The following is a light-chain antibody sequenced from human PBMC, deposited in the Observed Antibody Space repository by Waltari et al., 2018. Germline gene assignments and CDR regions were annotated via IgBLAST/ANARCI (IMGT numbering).Light chain of an antibody. V-gene: IGKV3-15*01. CDR2: GAS. J-gene: IGKJ2*01. Sequence: EIVMTPSPATLSVSPGERATLSCRASQSLNTNLAWYQQKAGQAPRLLIYGASTRATGIPARFSGSGSGTEFTLTISSLQSEDFAVYYCQQYNSWPPYTFGQGTKLEIK. CDR1: QSLNTN. CDR3: QQYNSWPPYT.